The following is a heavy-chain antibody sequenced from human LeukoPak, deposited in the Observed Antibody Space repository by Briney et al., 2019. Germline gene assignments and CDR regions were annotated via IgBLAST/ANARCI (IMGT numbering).Heavy chain of an antibody. Sequence: ASVKVSCKASGYTFTSYGITWVRQAPGQGLEWMGWISAYNGNTNYAQKFQGRVTMTTDTSTSTAYMELRSLRSDDTAVYYCARDPSNDNSGYPNWFDPWGQGTLVTVSS. CDR2: ISAYNGNT. V-gene: IGHV1-18*01. CDR3: ARDPSNDNSGYPNWFDP. CDR1: GYTFTSYG. D-gene: IGHD3-22*01. J-gene: IGHJ5*02.